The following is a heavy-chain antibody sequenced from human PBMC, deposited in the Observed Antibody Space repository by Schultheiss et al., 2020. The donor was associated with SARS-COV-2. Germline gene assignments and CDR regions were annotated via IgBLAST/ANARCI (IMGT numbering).Heavy chain of an antibody. J-gene: IGHJ6*02. Sequence: SETLSLTCTVSGGSISSFYWSWIRQPPGKGLEWIGYIYYSGSTNYNPSLKSRVTISVDTSKNQFSLKLSSVTAADTAVYYCARDRRCSGGSCYEMIYGMDVWGQGTTVTVSS. CDR1: GGSISSFY. D-gene: IGHD2-15*01. CDR3: ARDRRCSGGSCYEMIYGMDV. CDR2: IYYSGST. V-gene: IGHV4-59*12.